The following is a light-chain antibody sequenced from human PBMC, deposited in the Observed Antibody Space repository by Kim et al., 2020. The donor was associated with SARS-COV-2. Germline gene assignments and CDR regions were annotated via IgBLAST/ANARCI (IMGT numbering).Light chain of an antibody. CDR2: DVS. Sequence: QSDLTQPASVSGSPGQSISISCTGTSTDIGGYNYVFWYQQRPGKAPKLIIYDVSKRPSGVSSRFSGFKSDNTASLTISGLQAEDEGSYHCSSYTASSTVVFGGGTQLTVL. CDR3: SSYTASSTVV. J-gene: IGLJ2*01. V-gene: IGLV2-14*03. CDR1: STDIGGYNY.